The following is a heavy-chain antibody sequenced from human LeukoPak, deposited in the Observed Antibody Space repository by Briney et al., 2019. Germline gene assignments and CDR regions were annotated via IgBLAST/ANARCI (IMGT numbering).Heavy chain of an antibody. D-gene: IGHD2-21*01. CDR1: GFPPSHFW. CDR2: IDGPGRGT. Sequence: GGSLRLSCEVSGFPPSHFWMHWVRQPPGKGLEWVARIDGPGRGTVYADSVKGRFTFSRDNAKNTLSLQMNSLRHDDTAMYYCVRDLFPDAFDIWGQGTRVTVSS. CDR3: VRDLFPDAFDI. V-gene: IGHV3-74*01. J-gene: IGHJ3*02.